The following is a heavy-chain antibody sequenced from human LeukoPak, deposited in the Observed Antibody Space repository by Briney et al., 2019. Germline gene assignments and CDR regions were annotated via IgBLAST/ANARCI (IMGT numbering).Heavy chain of an antibody. CDR3: ATFAWSSSGFYYHDAFDI. V-gene: IGHV1-18*01. D-gene: IGHD3-22*01. Sequence: ASVKVSCEASGYTFSSYGISWVRQAPGQGLEWMGWISPYSGNTKYAQKVQGRVTMTTDAYTRTAYMYLRSLRSDDTAVYYCATFAWSSSGFYYHDAFDIWGQGTMVTVSS. CDR1: GYTFSSYG. J-gene: IGHJ3*02. CDR2: ISPYSGNT.